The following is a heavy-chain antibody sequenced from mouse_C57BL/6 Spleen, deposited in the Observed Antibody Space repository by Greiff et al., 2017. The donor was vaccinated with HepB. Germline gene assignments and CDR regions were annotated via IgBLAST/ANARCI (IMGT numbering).Heavy chain of an antibody. Sequence: EVQLKESGAELVKPGASVKLSCTASGFNIKDYYMHWVKQRTEQGLEWIGRIDPEDGETKYAPKFQGKATITADTSSNTAYLQLSNLTSEDTAVYYWARDYYGSSSNCGVRESYFDYWGQGTTLTVSS. V-gene: IGHV14-2*01. D-gene: IGHD1-1*01. CDR3: ARDYYGSSSNCGVRESYFDY. CDR1: GFNIKDYY. CDR2: IDPEDGET. J-gene: IGHJ2*01.